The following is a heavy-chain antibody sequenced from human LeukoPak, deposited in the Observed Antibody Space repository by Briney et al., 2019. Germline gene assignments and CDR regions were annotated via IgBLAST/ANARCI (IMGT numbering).Heavy chain of an antibody. Sequence: GGSLRLSCAASGFTFSSYSMNWVRQAPGKGLEWVSYISSSSSTIYYADSVKGRFTISRDNSKNTLYLQMNSLRAEDTAVYYCARFVGDIFSPLGGGSDIWGQGTMVTVSS. CDR2: ISSSSSTI. CDR3: ARFVGDIFSPLGGGSDI. V-gene: IGHV3-48*01. CDR1: GFTFSSYS. D-gene: IGHD3-16*01. J-gene: IGHJ3*02.